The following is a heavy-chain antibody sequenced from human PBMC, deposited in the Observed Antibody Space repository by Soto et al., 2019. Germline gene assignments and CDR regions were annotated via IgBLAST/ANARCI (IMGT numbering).Heavy chain of an antibody. V-gene: IGHV3-7*01. CDR3: GTDQWGGAFDT. CDR1: GFTLSSYW. D-gene: IGHD3-10*01. J-gene: IGHJ3*02. Sequence: PGGSLRLSCAASGFTLSSYWMAWVRQTPGKGLEFVANIREDGKEINYVDSVKGRFTISRDNAKNSLFLQMNSLRDDDTAVYYCGTDQWGGAFDTGGQGTMVTVSS. CDR2: IREDGKEI.